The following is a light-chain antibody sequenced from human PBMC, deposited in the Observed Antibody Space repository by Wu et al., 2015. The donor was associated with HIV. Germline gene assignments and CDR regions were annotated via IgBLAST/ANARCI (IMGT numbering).Light chain of an antibody. CDR2: DAS. CDR3: QQYNNRPGT. CDR1: QSVRNY. Sequence: EIVLTQSPATLSLSPGERATLSCRASQSVRNYLAWFQQKPGQAPRLLIYDASNRATGIPARFSGSGSGTEFTLTISSMQSEDFAVYFCQQYNNRPGTFGPGTQVDI. J-gene: IGKJ3*01. V-gene: IGKV3D-15*01.